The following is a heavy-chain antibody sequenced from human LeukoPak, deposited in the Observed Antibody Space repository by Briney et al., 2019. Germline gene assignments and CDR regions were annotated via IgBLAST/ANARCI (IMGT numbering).Heavy chain of an antibody. CDR1: GDSINSHF. D-gene: IGHD3-22*01. V-gene: IGHV4-59*11. CDR2: IYYTGIT. Sequence: SETLSLTCTVSGDSINSHFWSWIRQPPGKGLEWIGYIYYTGITNYNPSLKSRATISVDTSKNQFSLKLRSVTAADTAVYYCARATDSSGYYYRGATRYYFDYWGQGTLVTVSS. J-gene: IGHJ4*02. CDR3: ARATDSSGYYYRGATRYYFDY.